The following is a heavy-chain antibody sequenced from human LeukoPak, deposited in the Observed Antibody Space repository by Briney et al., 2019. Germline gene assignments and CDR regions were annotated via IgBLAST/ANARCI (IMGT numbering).Heavy chain of an antibody. J-gene: IGHJ4*02. CDR1: GFTFTSIW. V-gene: IGHV3-23*01. CDR3: AKARVTTVSTIVDPDY. D-gene: IGHD4-17*01. CDR2: ISGSGGKI. Sequence: PGGSLRLSCAASGFTFTSIWMSWVRQAPGKGLEWVSAISGSGGKIYYADSVKGRFTISRENSKDTLYLQMNSLRAEDTAVYYCAKARVTTVSTIVDPDYWGQGTLVTVSS.